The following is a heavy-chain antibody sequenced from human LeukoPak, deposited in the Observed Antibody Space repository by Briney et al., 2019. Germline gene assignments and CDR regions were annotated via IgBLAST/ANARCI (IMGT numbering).Heavy chain of an antibody. CDR2: ISPNDSDT. CDR3: ARQDRITIFGAIGSWFDP. J-gene: IGHJ5*02. Sequence: GESLKISCKASGYSFTSYWIAWVGQMPGKGLEWMGIISPNDSDTRYSPSFQGQVTISADKSVYTAYLQWSSLRASDTAMYYCARQDRITIFGAIGSWFDPWGQGTLVTVSS. V-gene: IGHV5-51*01. D-gene: IGHD3-3*01. CDR1: GYSFTSYW.